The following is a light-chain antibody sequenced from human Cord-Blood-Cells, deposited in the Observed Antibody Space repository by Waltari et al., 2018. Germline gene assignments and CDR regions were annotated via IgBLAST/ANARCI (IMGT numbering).Light chain of an antibody. Sequence: QSVLTQPPSASGTPGQRVPISCSGSSSNSGSNYVYWYQQLPGTAPKLLIYRNNQRPSGVPDRFSGSKSGTSASLAISGLRSEDEADYYCAAWDDSLSAVVFGGGTKLTVL. CDR1: SSNSGSNY. CDR2: RNN. V-gene: IGLV1-47*01. CDR3: AAWDDSLSAVV. J-gene: IGLJ2*01.